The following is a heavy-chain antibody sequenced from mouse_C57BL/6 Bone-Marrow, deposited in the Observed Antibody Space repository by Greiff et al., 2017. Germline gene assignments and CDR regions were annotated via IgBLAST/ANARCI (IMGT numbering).Heavy chain of an antibody. Sequence: QVHVKQPGAELVMPGASVKLSCKASGYTFTSYWMHWVKQRPGQGLEWIGEIDPSDSYTNYNQKFKGKSTLTVDKSSSTAYMQLSSLTSEDSAVYYCARGSNWDLDYWGQGTTLTVSS. CDR1: GYTFTSYW. J-gene: IGHJ2*01. V-gene: IGHV1-69*01. D-gene: IGHD4-1*01. CDR3: ARGSNWDLDY. CDR2: IDPSDSYT.